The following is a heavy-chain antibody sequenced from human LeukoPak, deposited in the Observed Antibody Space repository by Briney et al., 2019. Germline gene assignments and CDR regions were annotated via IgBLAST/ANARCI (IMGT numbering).Heavy chain of an antibody. J-gene: IGHJ4*02. CDR2: ISGSGGST. V-gene: IGHV3-23*01. CDR1: GFTFSSYA. CDR3: ASPPLYCSGGSCYDY. Sequence: PGGSLRLSCVASGFTFSSYAMSWVRQAPGKGLEWVSAISGSGGSTYYADSVKGRFTISRDNSKNTLYLQMNSLRAEDTAVYYCASPPLYCSGGSCYDYWGQGTLVTVSS. D-gene: IGHD2-15*01.